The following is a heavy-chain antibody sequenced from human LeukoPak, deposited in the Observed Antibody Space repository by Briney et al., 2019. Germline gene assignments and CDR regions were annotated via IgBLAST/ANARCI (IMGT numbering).Heavy chain of an antibody. CDR3: ARLSYSSSSCWFDP. Sequence: SQTLSLTCTVSGGSISSGDYYWSWIRQPPGKGLEWIGYIYYSGSTYYNPSLKSRVTISVDTPKNQFSLKLSSVTAADTAVYYCARLSYSSSSCWFDPWGQGTLVTVSS. V-gene: IGHV4-30-4*08. CDR1: GGSISSGDYY. J-gene: IGHJ5*02. CDR2: IYYSGST. D-gene: IGHD6-6*01.